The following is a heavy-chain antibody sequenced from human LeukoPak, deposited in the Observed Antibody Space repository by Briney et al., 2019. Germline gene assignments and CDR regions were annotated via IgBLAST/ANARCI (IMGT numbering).Heavy chain of an antibody. J-gene: IGHJ5*02. Sequence: SETLSLTCAVYDGSFSGYSWSWIRQPPGKGLEWIGEINHIRSTNYNPSLKSRVTISVDTSKNQFSLKLSSVTAADTAVYYCARHYREDYVWGSYRSRALGWFDPWAREPWSPSPQ. V-gene: IGHV4-34*01. D-gene: IGHD3-16*02. CDR1: DGSFSGYS. CDR2: INHIRST. CDR3: ARHYREDYVWGSYRSRALGWFDP.